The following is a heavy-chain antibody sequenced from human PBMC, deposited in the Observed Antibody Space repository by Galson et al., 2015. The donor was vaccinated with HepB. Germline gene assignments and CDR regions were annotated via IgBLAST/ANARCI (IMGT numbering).Heavy chain of an antibody. J-gene: IGHJ3*02. Sequence: SVKVSCKASGGTFSSYTISWVRQAPGQGLEWMGRIIPILGIANYAQKFQGRVTITADKSTSTAYMELSNLRSEDTAVYYCARRTQIAAAAFDNWGQGTMVTVSS. CDR1: GGTFSSYT. V-gene: IGHV1-69*02. CDR2: IIPILGIA. D-gene: IGHD6-13*01. CDR3: ARRTQIAAAAFDN.